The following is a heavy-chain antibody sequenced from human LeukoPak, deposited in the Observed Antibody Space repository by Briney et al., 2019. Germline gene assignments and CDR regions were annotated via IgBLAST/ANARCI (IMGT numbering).Heavy chain of an antibody. Sequence: TSSETLSLTCTVSGGSISSYYWSWIRQPPGKGLEWTGYIYYSGSTNYNPSLKSRVTISVDTFKSQFSLKLCSVTAADTAVYYCARLHTVTKSFDYWGQGTLVTVSS. J-gene: IGHJ4*02. D-gene: IGHD4-17*01. CDR1: GGSISSYY. CDR2: IYYSGST. CDR3: ARLHTVTKSFDY. V-gene: IGHV4-59*08.